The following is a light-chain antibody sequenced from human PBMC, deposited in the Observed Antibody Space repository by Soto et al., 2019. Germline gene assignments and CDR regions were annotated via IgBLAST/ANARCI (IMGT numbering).Light chain of an antibody. Sequence: EIVMTQSPATLSVSPGERATLSCRASQSVSSNLAWYQQKPGQAHRLLIYGASTRATGIPARFSGSGYGTEFTLTISSLQSEDFAVYYCQQYNNWHPWTFGQGTKVEIK. V-gene: IGKV3-15*01. CDR1: QSVSSN. CDR3: QQYNNWHPWT. J-gene: IGKJ1*01. CDR2: GAS.